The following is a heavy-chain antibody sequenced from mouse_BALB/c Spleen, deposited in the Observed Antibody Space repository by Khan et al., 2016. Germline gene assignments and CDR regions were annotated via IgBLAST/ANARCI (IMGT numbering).Heavy chain of an antibody. Sequence: QIQLVQSGPELKKPGETVKISCKAPGYTFTNYGMNWVKQAPGKGLKWMGWINTYTGEPTYADDFKGRFAFSLETSASTAYLQINNLKNEDTATYFCARSGYDYAMDYWGQGTSVTVSS. CDR2: INTYTGEP. D-gene: IGHD2-2*01. CDR1: GYTFTNYG. CDR3: ARSGYDYAMDY. V-gene: IGHV9-3-1*01. J-gene: IGHJ4*01.